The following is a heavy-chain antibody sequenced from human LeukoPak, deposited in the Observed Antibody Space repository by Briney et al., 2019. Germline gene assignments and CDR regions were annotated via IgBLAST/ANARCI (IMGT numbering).Heavy chain of an antibody. J-gene: IGHJ4*02. CDR2: IYYTGNT. CDR1: GVSISSSYSY. Sequence: SETLSLTCTVSGVSISSSYSYWGWIRQPPGMGLEWIGSIYYTGNTYYNASPKSQVSISIDTSKNQSSLKLTSVTAADTAVYYCARQTGSGLFILPGGQGTLVTVSS. V-gene: IGHV4-39*01. D-gene: IGHD3/OR15-3a*01. CDR3: ARQTGSGLFILP.